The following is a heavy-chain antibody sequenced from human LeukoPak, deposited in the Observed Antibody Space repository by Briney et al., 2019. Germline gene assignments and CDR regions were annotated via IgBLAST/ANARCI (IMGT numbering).Heavy chain of an antibody. Sequence: SVKVSCKASGGTFSSYAISWVRQAPGQGLEWMGRIIPILGIANYAQKFQGRVTITADKSTSTAYMELSSLRSEDTAVYYCAVLGGYNYASEYFDSWGQGTLVTVSS. V-gene: IGHV1-69*04. J-gene: IGHJ4*02. CDR3: AVLGGYNYASEYFDS. D-gene: IGHD5-18*01. CDR2: IIPILGIA. CDR1: GGTFSSYA.